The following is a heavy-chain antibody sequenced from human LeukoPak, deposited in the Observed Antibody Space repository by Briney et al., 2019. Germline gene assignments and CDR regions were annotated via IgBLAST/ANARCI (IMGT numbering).Heavy chain of an antibody. J-gene: IGHJ4*02. V-gene: IGHV1-69*05. CDR1: GGTFSSYA. Sequence: SVKVSCKASGGTFSSYAISWVRQAPGQGLEWMGGIIPIFGTANYAQKFQGRVTITTDESMSTAYMELSSLRSEDTAVYYCASGGSSWYLGYWGQGTLVTVSS. CDR3: ASGGSSWYLGY. D-gene: IGHD6-13*01. CDR2: IIPIFGTA.